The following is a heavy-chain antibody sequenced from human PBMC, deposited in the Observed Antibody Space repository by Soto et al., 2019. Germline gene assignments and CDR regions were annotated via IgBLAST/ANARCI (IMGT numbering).Heavy chain of an antibody. CDR1: EFTFSSYG. CDR3: ALFPVYYYGSGSSYNWFDP. J-gene: IGHJ5*02. V-gene: IGHV3-30*03. Sequence: PGGSLRLSCAASEFTFSSYGMHWVRQAPGTGLEWVAVISYDGSNKYYADSVKGRFTISRDNSKNTLYLQMNSLRAEDTAVYYCALFPVYYYGSGSSYNWFDPWGQGTLVTVSS. D-gene: IGHD3-10*01. CDR2: ISYDGSNK.